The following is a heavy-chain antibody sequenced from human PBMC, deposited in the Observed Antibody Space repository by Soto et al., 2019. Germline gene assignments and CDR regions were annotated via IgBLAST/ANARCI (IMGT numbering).Heavy chain of an antibody. CDR2: ISSSGTYI. D-gene: IGHD3-10*01. J-gene: IGHJ3*02. CDR3: AFAGSGSYSNVADAFDI. Sequence: GGSLRLSCAASGFTFSSYSMNWVRQAPGKGLEWVSSISSSGTYIYYADSVKGRFTISRDNAKNSLYLQMNSLRAEDTAVYYCAFAGSGSYSNVADAFDIWGQGTMVTVSS. CDR1: GFTFSSYS. V-gene: IGHV3-21*01.